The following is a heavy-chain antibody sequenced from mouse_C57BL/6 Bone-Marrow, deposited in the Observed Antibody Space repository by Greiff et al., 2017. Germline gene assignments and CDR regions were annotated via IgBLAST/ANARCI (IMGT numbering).Heavy chain of an antibody. D-gene: IGHD1-1*01. J-gene: IGHJ4*01. V-gene: IGHV1-81*01. CDR2: IYPRSGNT. CDR3: ARHYGSSFYYAMDY. CDR1: GYTFTSYG. Sequence: QVQLKQSGAELARPGASVKLSCKASGYTFTSYGISWVKQRTGQGLEWIGEIYPRSGNTYYNEKFKGKATLTADKSSSTAYMELRSLTSEDSAVYFCARHYGSSFYYAMDYWGQGTSVTVSS.